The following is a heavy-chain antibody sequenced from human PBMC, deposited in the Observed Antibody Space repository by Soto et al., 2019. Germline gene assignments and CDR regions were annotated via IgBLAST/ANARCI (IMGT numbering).Heavy chain of an antibody. CDR2: ISAYNGNT. Sequence: VASVKVSCKASGYTFTSYGISWVRQAPGQGLEWMGWISAYNGNTNYAQKLQGRVTMTTDTSTSTAYMELRSLRSDDTAMYYCARDRPVQIFGLVITPNYYGMDFWGQGTTVTVFS. D-gene: IGHD3-3*01. CDR1: GYTFTSYG. V-gene: IGHV1-18*01. CDR3: ARDRPVQIFGLVITPNYYGMDF. J-gene: IGHJ6*02.